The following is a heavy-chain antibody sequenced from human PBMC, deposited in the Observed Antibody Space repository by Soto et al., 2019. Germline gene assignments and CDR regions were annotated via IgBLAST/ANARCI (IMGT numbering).Heavy chain of an antibody. Sequence: EVQLLESGGGLVQPGGFLRLSCATSGFTFGSYDMSWVRQAPGKGLEWVSTFSGSGGSTYYADSVKGRFTISRDNSKNTVYLQMNSLRAEDTAVYYCAKDRRGGYCSGGRCYSPDYWGQGTLVTVSS. V-gene: IGHV3-23*01. D-gene: IGHD2-15*01. J-gene: IGHJ4*02. CDR3: AKDRRGGYCSGGRCYSPDY. CDR2: FSGSGGST. CDR1: GFTFGSYD.